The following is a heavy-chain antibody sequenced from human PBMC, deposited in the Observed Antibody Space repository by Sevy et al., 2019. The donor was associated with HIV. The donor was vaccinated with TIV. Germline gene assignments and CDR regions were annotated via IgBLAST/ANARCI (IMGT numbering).Heavy chain of an antibody. D-gene: IGHD6-19*01. CDR1: GFTFSNAW. Sequence: GGSLRLSCAASGFTFSNAWMSWVRQAPGKGLEWVGRIKSKTNGGTTDYAAPVKGRLSISRDDSKNTVFLQMNSLKIEDTAMYYCTTDLSSGSYKIYWGQGTPLTVSS. V-gene: IGHV3-15*01. CDR3: TTDLSSGSYKIY. CDR2: IKSKTNGGTT. J-gene: IGHJ4*02.